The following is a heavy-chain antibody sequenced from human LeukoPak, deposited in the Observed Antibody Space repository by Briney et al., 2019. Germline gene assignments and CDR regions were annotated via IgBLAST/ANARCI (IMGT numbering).Heavy chain of an antibody. D-gene: IGHD5-24*01. CDR2: ITWDSTNT. CDR1: GFKFADAP. CDR3: AKDVSFRRGYNFDASDI. J-gene: IGHJ3*02. Sequence: GGSLRLSCTASGFKFADAPMHWVRQSPGKGLEWIALITWDSTNTYYADSVKGRFTISRDDSRNTLYLQMNSLRSDDTALYYCAKDVSFRRGYNFDASDIWGLGTLVTVSS. V-gene: IGHV3-43*01.